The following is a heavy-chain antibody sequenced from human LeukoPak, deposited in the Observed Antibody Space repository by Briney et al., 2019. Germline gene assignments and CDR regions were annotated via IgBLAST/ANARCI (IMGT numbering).Heavy chain of an antibody. CDR2: INPNSGVT. J-gene: IGHJ3*02. D-gene: IGHD2-2*01. CDR1: GYTFIGYY. CDR3: ARDPLGYCSRTSCADAFDI. V-gene: IGHV1-2*02. Sequence: ASVKVSCKASGYTFIGYYMHWVRQAPGQGLEWMGWINPNSGVTNYAQKFQGRVTMTRDTFISTAYMDLSRLRSDDTAVYYCARDPLGYCSRTSCADAFDIWGQGTMVTVSS.